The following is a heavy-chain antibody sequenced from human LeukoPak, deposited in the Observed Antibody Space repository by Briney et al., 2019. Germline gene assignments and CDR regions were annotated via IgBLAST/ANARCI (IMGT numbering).Heavy chain of an antibody. V-gene: IGHV4-34*01. Sequence: SETLSLTCAVYGGSFSGYYWSWIRQPPGKGLEWTGEINHSGSTNYNPSLKSRVTISVDTSKNQFSLKLSSVTAADTAVYYCARGPLLRYFDWLKINYYYYGMDVWGQGTTVTVSS. D-gene: IGHD3-9*01. CDR2: INHSGST. J-gene: IGHJ6*02. CDR3: ARGPLLRYFDWLKINYYYYGMDV. CDR1: GGSFSGYY.